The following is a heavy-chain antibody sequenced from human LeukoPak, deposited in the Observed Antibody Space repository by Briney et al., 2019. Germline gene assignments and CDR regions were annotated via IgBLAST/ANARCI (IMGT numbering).Heavy chain of an antibody. Sequence: GRSLRLSCAASGFTFSSYAMHWVRQAPGKGLEWVAVISYDGSNKYYADSVKGRFTISRDNSKNTLYLQMNSLRAEDTAAYYCARDPLYWGQGTLVTVSS. CDR3: ARDPLY. CDR1: GFTFSSYA. V-gene: IGHV3-30*04. J-gene: IGHJ4*02. CDR2: ISYDGSNK.